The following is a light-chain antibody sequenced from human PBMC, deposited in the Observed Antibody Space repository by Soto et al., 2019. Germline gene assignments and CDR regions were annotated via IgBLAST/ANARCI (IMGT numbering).Light chain of an antibody. CDR2: EVS. J-gene: IGLJ2*01. V-gene: IGLV2-14*01. Sequence: QSALTQPASVSGSPGQSITISCTGTNSDVGGYKYVSWYQQHPGKAPKLIIYEVSNRPSGISNRFSGSKSGSTASLTISGLQAEAEGDYYCSSYTTRSTLVFGGGTKVTVL. CDR3: SSYTTRSTLV. CDR1: NSDVGGYKY.